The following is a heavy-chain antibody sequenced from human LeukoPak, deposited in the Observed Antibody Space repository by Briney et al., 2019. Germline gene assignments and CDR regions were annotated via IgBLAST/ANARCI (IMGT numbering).Heavy chain of an antibody. CDR1: GGSFSGYY. V-gene: IGHV4-34*01. D-gene: IGHD3-22*01. J-gene: IGHJ4*02. CDR3: ARGYYDSSGYYIDY. CDR2: INHSGST. Sequence: SETLSLTCAVYGGSFSGYYWSWIRQPPGKGLEWIGEINHSGSTNYNPSFKSRVTISVDTSKNQFSLKLSSVTAADTAVYYCARGYYDSSGYYIDYWGQGTLVTVSS.